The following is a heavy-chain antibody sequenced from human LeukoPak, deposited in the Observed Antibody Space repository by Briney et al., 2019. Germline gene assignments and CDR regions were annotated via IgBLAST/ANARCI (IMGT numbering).Heavy chain of an antibody. Sequence: GGSLRLSCAASGFIFSSYEMNWVRQAPGKGLEWVSYISSSSGNIYYADSVKGRFTISTDNAKNSLYLQMNSLRDEDTAVYYCVRDHKCAFDYWGQGILVTVSS. D-gene: IGHD4/OR15-4a*01. CDR1: GFIFSSYE. J-gene: IGHJ4*02. CDR3: VRDHKCAFDY. CDR2: ISSSSGNI. V-gene: IGHV3-48*02.